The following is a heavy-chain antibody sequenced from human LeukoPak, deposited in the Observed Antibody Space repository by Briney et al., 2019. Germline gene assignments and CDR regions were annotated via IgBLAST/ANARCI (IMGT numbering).Heavy chain of an antibody. J-gene: IGHJ4*02. CDR2: ISGSGGST. Sequence: GGSLRLSCAASGFTFSSYWMHWVRQAPGKGLEWVSAISGSGGSTYYADSVKGRFTISRDNSKNTLYLQMNSLRAEDTAVYYCAKDPVESGSYYWGQGTLVTVSS. CDR1: GFTFSSYW. CDR3: AKDPVESGSYY. V-gene: IGHV3-23*01. D-gene: IGHD1-26*01.